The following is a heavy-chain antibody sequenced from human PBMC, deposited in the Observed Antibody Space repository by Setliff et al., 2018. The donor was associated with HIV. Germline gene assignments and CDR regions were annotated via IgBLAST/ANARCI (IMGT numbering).Heavy chain of an antibody. D-gene: IGHD5-12*01. Sequence: SETLSLTCTVSRASISSGGYYWSWIRQRPGEGLEWIGYIYYSGNTFYNPSLKSRVTISVDTSKNQCSLKLRSLTAADTAIYYCARGAPRGRLRFPNWFDPWGQGTLVTVSS. CDR3: ARGAPRGRLRFPNWFDP. CDR1: RASISSGGYY. CDR2: IYYSGNT. J-gene: IGHJ5*02. V-gene: IGHV4-31*03.